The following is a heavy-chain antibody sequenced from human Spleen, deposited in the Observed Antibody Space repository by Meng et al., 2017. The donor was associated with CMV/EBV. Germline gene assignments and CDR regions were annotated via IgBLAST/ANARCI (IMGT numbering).Heavy chain of an antibody. CDR3: ARGQPAF. Sequence: ETLSLTCAASGFTFSSYSMNWVRQAPGKGLEWVSYISSSSSTIYYADSVKGRFTISRDNAKNSLYLQMNSLRAEDTAVYYCARGQPAFWGQGTLVTVSS. CDR1: GFTFSSYS. CDR2: ISSSSSTI. J-gene: IGHJ4*02. V-gene: IGHV3-48*04. D-gene: IGHD2-2*01.